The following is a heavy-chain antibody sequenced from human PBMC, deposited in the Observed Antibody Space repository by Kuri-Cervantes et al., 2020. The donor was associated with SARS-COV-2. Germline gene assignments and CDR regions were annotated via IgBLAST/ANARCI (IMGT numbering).Heavy chain of an antibody. CDR3: AKGPVGATGAFDI. D-gene: IGHD1-26*01. CDR2: ISGSGGST. V-gene: IGHV3-23*01. J-gene: IGHJ3*02. Sequence: GGSLKSSCASSGFTFSSYAMSWDRQAPGKGLEWVSAISGSGGSTYYADSVKGRFTISRDKSKNTLYLQMNSLRAEDTAVYYCAKGPVGATGAFDIWGQGTMVTVS. CDR1: GFTFSSYA.